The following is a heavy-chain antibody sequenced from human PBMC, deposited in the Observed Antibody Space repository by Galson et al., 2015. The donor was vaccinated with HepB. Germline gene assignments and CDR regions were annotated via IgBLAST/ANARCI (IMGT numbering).Heavy chain of an antibody. V-gene: IGHV6-1*01. D-gene: IGHD3-22*01. CDR3: ARDSSNYDSSGYIYYFDY. J-gene: IGHJ4*02. CDR2: TYYRSKWYN. CDR1: GDSVSSHSAA. Sequence: CAISGDSVSSHSAAWNWIRQSPSRGLGWLGRTYYRSKWYNDYAVSVKSRITINPDTSKNQFSLQLNSVTPEDTAVYYCARDSSNYDSSGYIYYFDYWGQGTLVTVSS.